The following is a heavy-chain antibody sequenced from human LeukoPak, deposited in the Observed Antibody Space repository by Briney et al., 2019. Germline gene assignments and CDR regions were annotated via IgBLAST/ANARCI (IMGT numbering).Heavy chain of an antibody. CDR2: ITGSGGSA. V-gene: IGHV3-23*01. Sequence: QPGGSLRLSCAASGFTFSSYTMTWVRQAPGKGLEWVSAITGSGGSAYYADSVKGRFIISRDNSKNTLYLQMNSLRAEDTAVYYCAKPAFYTTSSFDYWGQGTLVTVSS. D-gene: IGHD6-6*01. CDR3: AKPAFYTTSSFDY. CDR1: GFTFSSYT. J-gene: IGHJ4*02.